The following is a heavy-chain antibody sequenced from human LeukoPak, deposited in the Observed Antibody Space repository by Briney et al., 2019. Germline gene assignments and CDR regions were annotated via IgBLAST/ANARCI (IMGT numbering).Heavy chain of an antibody. D-gene: IGHD1-26*01. CDR3: ARVGFYAFDI. CDR1: GFTVSSNY. J-gene: IGHJ3*02. Sequence: GGSLRLSCAASGFTVSSNYMSWVRQAPGKGLEWVSFIYSGGNTYYADSVKGRFTISRDNSKNTLYLQLNSLRAEDTAEYYCARVGFYAFDIWGQGKKVTVSS. V-gene: IGHV3-66*01. CDR2: IYSGGNT.